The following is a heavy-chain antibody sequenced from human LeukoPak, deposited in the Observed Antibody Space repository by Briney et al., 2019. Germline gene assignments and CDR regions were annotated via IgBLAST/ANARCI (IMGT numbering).Heavy chain of an antibody. V-gene: IGHV4-39*01. CDR3: ARLGIAAAGRGSDDAFDI. D-gene: IGHD6-13*01. Sequence: SETLSLTCTVSGGSISSSSYYWGWIRQPPGKGLEWIGSIYYSGSTYYNPSLKSRVTISVDTSKNQFSLKLSSVTAADTAVYYCARLGIAAAGRGSDDAFDIWGQGTMVTVSS. J-gene: IGHJ3*02. CDR1: GGSISSSSYY. CDR2: IYYSGST.